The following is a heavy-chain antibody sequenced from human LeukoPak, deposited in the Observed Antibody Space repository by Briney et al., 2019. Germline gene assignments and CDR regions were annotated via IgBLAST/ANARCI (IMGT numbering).Heavy chain of an antibody. V-gene: IGHV1-8*03. J-gene: IGHJ4*02. CDR2: MNPNSGNT. CDR1: GYTFTSYG. D-gene: IGHD6-13*01. Sequence: ASVKVSCKASGYTFTSYGISWVRQATGQGLEWMGWMNPNSGNTGYAQKFQGRVTITRNTSISTAYMELSSLRSDDTAVYYCTKAGKIWYSSIPFLDYWGQGTLVTVSS. CDR3: TKAGKIWYSSIPFLDY.